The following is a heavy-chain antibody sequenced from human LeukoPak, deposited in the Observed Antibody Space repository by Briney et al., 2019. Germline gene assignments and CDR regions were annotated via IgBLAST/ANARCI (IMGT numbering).Heavy chain of an antibody. J-gene: IGHJ4*02. V-gene: IGHV3-73*01. Sequence: GGSLRLSCAASGFTFSGSAMHWVRQASGKGLEWVGRIRGKANSYATAYAASVKGRFTISRDDSKNTAYLQMNSLKTEDTAVYYCTRLRYGSSLKDYWGQGTLVTVSS. CDR3: TRLRYGSSLKDY. D-gene: IGHD6-13*01. CDR1: GFTFSGSA. CDR2: IRGKANSYAT.